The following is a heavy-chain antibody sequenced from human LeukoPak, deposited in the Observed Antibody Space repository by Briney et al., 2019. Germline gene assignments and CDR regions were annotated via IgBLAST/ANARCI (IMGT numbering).Heavy chain of an antibody. CDR3: ARSPYYGGNVYYFDY. CDR1: GGSISSSSHY. Sequence: PSETLSLTCTVSGGSISSSSHYWGWIRQPPGKGLEWIVSIYYSGSTQYNPSLKSRVTISVDTSKNQFSLRLSSVTAADTAVYYCARSPYYGGNVYYFDYWGQGTLVTVSS. J-gene: IGHJ4*02. CDR2: IYYSGST. V-gene: IGHV4-39*01. D-gene: IGHD4-23*01.